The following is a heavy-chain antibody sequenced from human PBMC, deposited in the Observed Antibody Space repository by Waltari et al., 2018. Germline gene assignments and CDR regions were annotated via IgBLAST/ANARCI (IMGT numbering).Heavy chain of an antibody. CDR1: GYTFTSYG. CDR3: ATRFILGYYDY. D-gene: IGHD2-15*01. Sequence: QVQLVQSGAEVKKPGASVKVSCKASGYTFTSYGISWVRQAPGKGLEWMGGFDPEDGETIYAQKFQGRVTMTEDTSTDTAYMELSSLRSEDTAVYYCATRFILGYYDYWGQGTLVTVSS. V-gene: IGHV1-24*01. J-gene: IGHJ4*02. CDR2: FDPEDGET.